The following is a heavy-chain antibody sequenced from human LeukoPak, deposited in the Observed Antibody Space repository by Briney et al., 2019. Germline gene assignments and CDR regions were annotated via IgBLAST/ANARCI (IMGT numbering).Heavy chain of an antibody. V-gene: IGHV4-34*01. J-gene: IGHJ6*02. Sequence: PSETLSLTCAVYGGSFSGYYWSWIRQPPGKGLEWIGEINHSGSTNYNPSLKSRVTISVGTSKNQLSLKLSSVTAADTAVYYCAKGTAGMDVWGQGPTVTVSS. CDR3: AKGTAGMDV. CDR1: GGSFSGYY. D-gene: IGHD5-18*01. CDR2: INHSGST.